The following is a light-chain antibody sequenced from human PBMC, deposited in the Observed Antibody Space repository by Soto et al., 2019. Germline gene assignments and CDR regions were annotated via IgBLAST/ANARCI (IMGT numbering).Light chain of an antibody. CDR2: TNS. J-gene: IGLJ2*01. CDR1: SSNIGSNP. Sequence: QSVLTQPPSASGTPGQRVTISCSGSSSNIGSNPVYWYQQLPGTAPKLLIYTNSQRPSGVPDRFSGSKSGTSASLAISGLQSEDEADYYCAAWDDSLISVVFGGGTKLTVL. CDR3: AAWDDSLISVV. V-gene: IGLV1-44*01.